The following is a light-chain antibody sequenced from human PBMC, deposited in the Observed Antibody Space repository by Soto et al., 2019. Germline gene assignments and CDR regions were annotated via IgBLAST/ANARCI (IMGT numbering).Light chain of an antibody. V-gene: IGKV3-20*01. J-gene: IGKJ5*01. CDR2: DTS. CDR1: QSVTTY. Sequence: EIVLTQSPATLSLSPGERANISCRASQSVTTYLAWYQQKPGQAPRLLIYDTSIRATGIPARFSGSGSGTDFTLAIRRLEPEDFAVYYCQQYGSSPPITFGQGTRLEIK. CDR3: QQYGSSPPIT.